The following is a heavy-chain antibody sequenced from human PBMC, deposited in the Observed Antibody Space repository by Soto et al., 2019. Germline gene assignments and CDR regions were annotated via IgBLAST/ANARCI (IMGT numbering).Heavy chain of an antibody. Sequence: GGSLRLSCAASGFTVSSNYMSWVRQAPGKGLEWVSVIYSGGSTYYADSVKGRFTISRDNSKNTLYLQMNSLRAEDTAVYYCARGGGAAGIERDYYYYYGMDVWGQGTTVTVSS. CDR2: IYSGGST. V-gene: IGHV3-53*01. CDR1: GFTVSSNY. CDR3: ARGGGAAGIERDYYYYYGMDV. D-gene: IGHD6-13*01. J-gene: IGHJ6*02.